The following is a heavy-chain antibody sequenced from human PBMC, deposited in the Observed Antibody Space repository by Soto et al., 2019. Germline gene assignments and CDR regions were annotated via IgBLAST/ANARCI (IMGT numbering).Heavy chain of an antibody. CDR1: GGSISSYY. D-gene: IGHD3-16*02. CDR3: ARDQRIDGSNP. J-gene: IGHJ4*02. V-gene: IGHV4-59*01. CDR2: IYYSGST. Sequence: SETLSLTCTVSGGSISSYYWSWIRQPPGKGLEWIGYIYYSGSTNYNPSLKSRVTISVDTSKNQFSLKLSSVTAADTAVYYCARDQRIDGSNPRGKGTLVTVSS.